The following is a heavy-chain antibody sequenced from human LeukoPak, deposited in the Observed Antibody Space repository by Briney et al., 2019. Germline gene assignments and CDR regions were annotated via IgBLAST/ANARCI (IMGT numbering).Heavy chain of an antibody. Sequence: GALGLPCVGSGFTLSSFALHLVRQAPGQGPGVVGVVWYDGTNTYYADSVKGLFTISRDNSKNTLYLQMYGLRAEDTAVYYCARDRLRGYTYGSTFDYWGQGVLVTVSS. V-gene: IGHV3-33*01. CDR2: VWYDGTNT. CDR1: GFTLSSFA. D-gene: IGHD5-18*01. J-gene: IGHJ4*02. CDR3: ARDRLRGYTYGSTFDY.